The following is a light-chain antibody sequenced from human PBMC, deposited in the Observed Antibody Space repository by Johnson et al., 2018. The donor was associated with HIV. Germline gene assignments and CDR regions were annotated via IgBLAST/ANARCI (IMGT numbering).Light chain of an antibody. V-gene: IGLV1-51*01. CDR2: DNN. CDR1: SSNIGNNY. J-gene: IGLJ1*01. Sequence: QSVLTQPPSVSAAPGQKVTISCSGSSSNIGNNYVSWYQQLPGTAPKLLIYDNNKRPSGIPDRFSVSKSGTSATLGITGLQTGDAADYYCGTWDSSLSAEVFGTGTKVTVL. CDR3: GTWDSSLSAEV.